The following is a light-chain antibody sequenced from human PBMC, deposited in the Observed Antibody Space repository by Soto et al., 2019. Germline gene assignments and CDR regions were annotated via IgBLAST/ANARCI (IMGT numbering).Light chain of an antibody. CDR3: HQYDSSPLT. J-gene: IGKJ4*01. CDR2: GAS. Sequence: EIVLTQSPGTLSLSPGERATLSCRASQSVSSSYLAWYQQKPGQAPRLLIYGASSRATGIPDRFSGSGSGTDFTLNISRLEPEDFAVYYCHQYDSSPLTVGGGTKVEIK. V-gene: IGKV3-20*01. CDR1: QSVSSSY.